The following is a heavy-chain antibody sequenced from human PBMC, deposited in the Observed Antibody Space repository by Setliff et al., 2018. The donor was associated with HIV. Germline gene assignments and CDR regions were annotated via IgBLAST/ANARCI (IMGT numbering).Heavy chain of an antibody. CDR1: GGFISNHY. V-gene: IGHV4-59*11. Sequence: SETLSLTCTISGGFISNHYWNWIRQPPGKGLEWIGSTHYSGSSYYSPSLKSRVTISLDTSKNHFYVNLFSVTAADTAIYYCARVVYDSGGFFTTAGPLYLDLWGRGTLVTVSS. CDR3: ARVVYDSGGFFTTAGPLYLDL. D-gene: IGHD3-22*01. CDR2: THYSGSS. J-gene: IGHJ2*01.